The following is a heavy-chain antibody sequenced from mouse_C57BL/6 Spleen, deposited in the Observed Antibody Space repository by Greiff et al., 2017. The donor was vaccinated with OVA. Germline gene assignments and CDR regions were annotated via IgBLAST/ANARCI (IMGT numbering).Heavy chain of an antibody. CDR2: INPNYGTT. Sequence: VQLQQSGPELVKPGASVKISCKAPFYSFTDYNMNWVKQSNGKSLEWIGVINPNYGTTSYNQKFKGKATLTVDQSSSTAYMQVNSLASEDSAVYECATIYDGTYYYAMDYWGQRTSVTVS. D-gene: IGHD2-3*01. V-gene: IGHV1-39*01. J-gene: IGHJ4*01. CDR1: FYSFTDYN. CDR3: ATIYDGTYYYAMDY.